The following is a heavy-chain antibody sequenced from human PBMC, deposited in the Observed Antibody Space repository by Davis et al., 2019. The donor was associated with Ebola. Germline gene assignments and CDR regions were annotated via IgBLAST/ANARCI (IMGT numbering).Heavy chain of an antibody. CDR2: TYYRSKWYN. J-gene: IGHJ6*02. D-gene: IGHD5-18*01. CDR1: GDSVSSNSAA. V-gene: IGHV6-1*01. CDR3: ARGPRGYSYGTYYYYYGMDV. Sequence: SQTLSLTCAISGDSVSSNSAAWNWIRQSPSRGLEWLGRTYYRSKWYNDYAVSVKSRITINPDTSKNQFSLKLSSVTAADTAVYYCARGPRGYSYGTYYYYYGMDVWGQGTTVTVSS.